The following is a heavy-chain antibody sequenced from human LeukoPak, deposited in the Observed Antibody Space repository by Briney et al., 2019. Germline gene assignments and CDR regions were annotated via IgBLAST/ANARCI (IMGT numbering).Heavy chain of an antibody. J-gene: IGHJ4*02. V-gene: IGHV4-30-4*08. CDR2: INHGGIT. CDR1: GGSISSGDYY. Sequence: SQTLSLTCTVSGGSISSGDYYWSWIRQPPGKGLEWIGEINHGGITNYNPSLEGRVTMSVDTSKNQFSLKLSSVTAADTAVYYCARHRATGITMVRGVPSPVDYWGQGTLVTVSS. D-gene: IGHD3-10*01. CDR3: ARHRATGITMVRGVPSPVDY.